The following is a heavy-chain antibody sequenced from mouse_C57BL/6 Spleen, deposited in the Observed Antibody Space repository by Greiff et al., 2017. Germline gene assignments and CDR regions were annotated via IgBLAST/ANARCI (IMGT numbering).Heavy chain of an antibody. CDR2: IDPSDSYT. CDR3: ARELTGTGFAY. J-gene: IGHJ3*01. V-gene: IGHV1-50*01. Sequence: QVHVKQPGAELVKPGASVKLSCKASGYTFTSYWMQWVKQRPGQGLEWIGEIDPSDSYTNYNQKFKGKATLTVDTSSSTAYMQLSSLTSEDSAVYYCARELTGTGFAYWGQGTLVTVSA. CDR1: GYTFTSYW. D-gene: IGHD4-1*01.